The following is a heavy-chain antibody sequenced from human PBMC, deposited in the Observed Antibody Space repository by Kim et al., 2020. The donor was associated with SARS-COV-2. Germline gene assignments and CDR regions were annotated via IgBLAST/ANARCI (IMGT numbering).Heavy chain of an antibody. J-gene: IGHJ4*02. CDR2: ST. CDR3: AKGFGAAPDF. V-gene: IGHV3-23*03. D-gene: IGHD3-10*01. Sequence: STYYADAGKGRFTISRDNSKNTLYLQMNSLRADDTAVYYCAKGFGAAPDFWGQGTLVTVSS.